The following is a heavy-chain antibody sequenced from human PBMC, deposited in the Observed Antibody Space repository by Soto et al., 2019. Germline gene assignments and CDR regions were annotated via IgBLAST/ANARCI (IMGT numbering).Heavy chain of an antibody. CDR3: ARSNSQALFDY. Sequence: QVQLVQSGAEEKKPGASVKVSCKASGYTFTNYAMHWVRQAPGQRLEWMGWINAGSGNTRYSQKFQGRVTITRDTFASTAYMELSSLISEDTAVYYCARSNSQALFDYWGQGTLVTVSS. D-gene: IGHD5-18*01. CDR1: GYTFTNYA. V-gene: IGHV1-3*05. J-gene: IGHJ4*02. CDR2: INAGSGNT.